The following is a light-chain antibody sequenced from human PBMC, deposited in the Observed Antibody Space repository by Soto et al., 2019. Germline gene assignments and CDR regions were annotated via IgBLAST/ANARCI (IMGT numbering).Light chain of an antibody. CDR1: SSDLGGYNY. Sequence: QSALTQPASVSGSLGQSITISCTGTSSDLGGYNYVSWYQQHPGKAPRLVIYEVTNRPSGVSNRFSGSKSGNTASLTISGLQAEDEADYYCNSFTDSSLDVFGTGTKVTVL. V-gene: IGLV2-14*01. CDR3: NSFTDSSLDV. CDR2: EVT. J-gene: IGLJ1*01.